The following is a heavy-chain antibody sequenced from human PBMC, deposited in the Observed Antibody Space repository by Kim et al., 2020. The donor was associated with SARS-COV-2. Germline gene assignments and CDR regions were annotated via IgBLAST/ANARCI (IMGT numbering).Heavy chain of an antibody. CDR2: ISPDGSDI. CDR1: GFIFRKSW. Sequence: GGSLRLSCAASGFIFRKSWMNWVRQPPGQGLEFVANISPDGSDINYVHSVKGRFTISRDDAKNSLYLQMSSLRAEDTAVYYCATDSHYSTFDFWGQGTLVTVSS. V-gene: IGHV3-7*03. CDR3: ATDSHYSTFDF. D-gene: IGHD4-4*01. J-gene: IGHJ4*02.